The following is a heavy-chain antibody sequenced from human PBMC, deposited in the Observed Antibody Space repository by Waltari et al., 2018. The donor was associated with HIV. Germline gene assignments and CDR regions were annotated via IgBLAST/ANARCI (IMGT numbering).Heavy chain of an antibody. D-gene: IGHD3-22*01. V-gene: IGHV1-24*01. J-gene: IGHJ4*02. CDR1: GYRLIEVS. CDR2: FDPENDET. CDR3: VTGYDTSGQSPTMGDY. Sequence: QVQLVQSGGEVKKPGASVKVSCKVSGYRLIEVSMPWVRQAAGKGLEWMGGFDPENDETIYAQKFQGRVTMTDDTSTDTAYMELSSLKSEDTAVYYCVTGYDTSGQSPTMGDYWGQGTLVTVSS.